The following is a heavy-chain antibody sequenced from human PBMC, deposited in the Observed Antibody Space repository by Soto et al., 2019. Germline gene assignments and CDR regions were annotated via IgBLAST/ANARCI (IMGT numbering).Heavy chain of an antibody. J-gene: IGHJ6*03. D-gene: IGHD6-19*01. CDR1: GFTFSSYS. V-gene: IGHV3-48*01. CDR2: ISSSSSTI. CDR3: ARLYSSGWSDYYYMDV. Sequence: GGSLRLSCAASGFTFSSYSMNWVRQAPGKGLEWVSYISSSSSTIYYADSVKGRFTISRDNAKNSLYLQMNSLRAEDTAVYYCARLYSSGWSDYYYMDVWGKGTTVTVSS.